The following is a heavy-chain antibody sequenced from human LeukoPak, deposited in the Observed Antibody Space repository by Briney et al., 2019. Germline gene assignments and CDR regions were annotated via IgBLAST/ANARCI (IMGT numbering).Heavy chain of an antibody. CDR2: ITTYNGDT. CDR1: GYTFTTYG. Sequence: ASVKVSCKASGYTFTTYGLSWVRQAPGQGLEWMGWITTYNGDTDYAQKLQGRVTMTTDTSTSTAYMKLTSLGSDDTAIYYCARNRHRNGYSFEYWGQGTLVTVSS. CDR3: ARNRHRNGYSFEY. J-gene: IGHJ4*02. D-gene: IGHD1-14*01. V-gene: IGHV1-18*01.